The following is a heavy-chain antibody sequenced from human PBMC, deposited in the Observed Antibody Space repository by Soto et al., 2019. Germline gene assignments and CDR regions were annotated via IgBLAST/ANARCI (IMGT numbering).Heavy chain of an antibody. Sequence: GGSLRLSCAASGFTFSSYAMHWVRQAPGKGLEWVAVISYDGSNKYYADSVKGRFTISRDNSKNTLYLQMNSLRAEDTAVYYCARDLGRIAGSLYYYYYYGMDVWGQGTTVTVSS. J-gene: IGHJ6*02. CDR3: ARDLGRIAGSLYYYYYYGMDV. CDR2: ISYDGSNK. V-gene: IGHV3-30-3*01. D-gene: IGHD6-13*01. CDR1: GFTFSSYA.